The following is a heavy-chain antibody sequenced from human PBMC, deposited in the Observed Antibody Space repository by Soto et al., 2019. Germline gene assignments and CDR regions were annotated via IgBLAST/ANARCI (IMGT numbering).Heavy chain of an antibody. CDR1: GGSISSGDYY. J-gene: IGHJ5*02. CDR2: IYYSGST. CDR3: ARALSSSWYPGANWFDP. Sequence: PSETLSLTCTVSGGSISSGDYYWSWIRQPPGKGLDWIGYIYYSGSTYYNPSLKSRVTISVDTSKNQFSLKLSSVTAADTAVYYCARALSSSWYPGANWFDPWGQGTLVTVSS. V-gene: IGHV4-30-4*01. D-gene: IGHD6-13*01.